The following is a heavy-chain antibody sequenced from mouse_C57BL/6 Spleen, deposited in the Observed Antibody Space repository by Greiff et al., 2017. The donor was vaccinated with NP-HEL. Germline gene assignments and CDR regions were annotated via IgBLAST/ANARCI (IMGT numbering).Heavy chain of an antibody. J-gene: IGHJ3*01. CDR1: GFTFSNYW. CDR3: PGRYGSSYGAY. CDR2: IRLKSDNYAT. D-gene: IGHD1-1*01. Sequence: VQLKESGGGLVQPGGSMKLSCVASGFTFSNYWMNWVRQSPEKGLEWVAQIRLKSDNYATHYAESVKGRFTISRDDSKRSVYLQMNNLRAEDTGIYCCPGRYGSSYGAYWGQGTLVTVSA. V-gene: IGHV6-3*01.